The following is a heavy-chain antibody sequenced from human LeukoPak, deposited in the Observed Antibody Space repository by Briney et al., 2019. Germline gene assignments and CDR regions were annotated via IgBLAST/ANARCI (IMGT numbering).Heavy chain of an antibody. CDR2: IYYSGST. D-gene: IGHD1-26*01. CDR3: ARDRGWALAWELPDAFDI. V-gene: IGHV4-59*01. J-gene: IGHJ3*02. CDR1: GGSISSYY. Sequence: PSETLSLTCTVSGGSISSYYWSWIRQPPGKGLEWIGYIYYSGSTNYNPSLKSRVTISVDTSKNQFSLKLSSVTAADTAVYYCARDRGWALAWELPDAFDIWGQGTMVTVSS.